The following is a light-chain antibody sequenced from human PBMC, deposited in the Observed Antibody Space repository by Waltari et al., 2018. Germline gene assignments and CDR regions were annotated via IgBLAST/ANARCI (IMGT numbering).Light chain of an antibody. CDR1: SSAVGAYDY. V-gene: IGLV2-11*01. J-gene: IGLJ2*01. CDR2: HVT. CDR3: CSYAGRYTHVV. Sequence: QSALTQPRSVSGSPGQSVTISCTGTSSAVGAYDYVSWYQHHPGKAPKLMICHVTKRPSGVPDRFSGSKSGNTASLTISGLQAEDEAYYYCCSYAGRYTHVVFGGGTKLTVL.